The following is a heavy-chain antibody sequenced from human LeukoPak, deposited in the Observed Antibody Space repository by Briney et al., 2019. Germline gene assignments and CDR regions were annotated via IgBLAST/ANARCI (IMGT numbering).Heavy chain of an antibody. J-gene: IGHJ4*02. CDR2: INPNSGGT. D-gene: IGHD5-18*01. V-gene: IGHV1-2*06. Sequence: ASVNVSCXASGYTFTGYYMHWVRQAHGQGLEWMGRINPNSGGTNYAQKFQGRVTMTRDTSISTAYMELSRLRSDDTAVYYCARGWIQLWFVDYWGQGTLVTVSS. CDR1: GYTFTGYY. CDR3: ARGWIQLWFVDY.